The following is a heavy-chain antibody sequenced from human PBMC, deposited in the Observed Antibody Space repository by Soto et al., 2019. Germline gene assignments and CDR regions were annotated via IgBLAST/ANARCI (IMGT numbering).Heavy chain of an antibody. CDR2: IRAYNGNT. CDR1: GYTFTCHS. D-gene: IGHD6-13*01. J-gene: IGHJ4*02. CDR3: ARGVVYSSSCHDY. V-gene: IGHV1-18*01. Sequence: EASLKVACKASGYTFTCHSISWVRLAPQQGLEWTGWIRAYNGNTNYAQKLQGRATMTTDTSTSTAYRGLRSLRSDDTAVYYCARGVVYSSSCHDYWGQRT.